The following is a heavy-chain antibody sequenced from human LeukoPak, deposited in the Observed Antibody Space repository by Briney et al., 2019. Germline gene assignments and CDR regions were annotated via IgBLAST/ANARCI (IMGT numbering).Heavy chain of an antibody. CDR3: ARNPDYGEAPY. D-gene: IGHD4-17*01. J-gene: IGHJ4*02. CDR1: GFTLSSYA. Sequence: PGGSLRLSCAASGFTLSSYAMSWVRQAPGKGLEWVSAISVSGNTCHADSVKGRFTISRDSSKNTLYLQMNSLRAEDTAVYYCARNPDYGEAPYWGQGTLVTVSS. CDR2: ISVSGNT. V-gene: IGHV3-23*01.